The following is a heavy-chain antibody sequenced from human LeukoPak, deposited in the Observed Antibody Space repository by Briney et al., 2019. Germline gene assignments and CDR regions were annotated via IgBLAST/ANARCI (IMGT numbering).Heavy chain of an antibody. V-gene: IGHV3-7*01. CDR1: GFTFSSFW. Sequence: GGSLRLSCAASGFTFSSFWMSWVRQAPGKGLECLANINLDGSEKYYVDSVKGRFTISRDNAKSSLYLQMNSLRAEDTAVYYCARPQLYNSGTSYTVYWGQGALVTVFS. J-gene: IGHJ4*02. D-gene: IGHD3-10*01. CDR3: ARPQLYNSGTSYTVY. CDR2: INLDGSEK.